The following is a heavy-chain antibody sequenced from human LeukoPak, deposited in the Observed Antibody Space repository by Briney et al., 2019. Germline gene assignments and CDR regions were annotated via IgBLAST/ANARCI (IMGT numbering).Heavy chain of an antibody. V-gene: IGHV3-23*01. D-gene: IGHD3-9*01. J-gene: IGHJ4*02. Sequence: GGSLRLSCAASGFIFRNYAMSWVRQAPGKGLEWVSAITGSGDTTYYADSVKGRFTVSRDNSKNTLYVEMNTLRAEDTAVYYCAKWGDYDILTGYYVSDFWGQGTLVTVSS. CDR2: ITGSGDTT. CDR3: AKWGDYDILTGYYVSDF. CDR1: GFIFRNYA.